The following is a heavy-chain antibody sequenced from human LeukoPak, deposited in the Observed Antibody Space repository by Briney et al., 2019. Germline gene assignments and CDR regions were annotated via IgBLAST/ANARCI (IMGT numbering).Heavy chain of an antibody. CDR2: IDHSGST. D-gene: IGHD3-10*01. J-gene: IGHJ4*02. V-gene: IGHV4-34*01. Sequence: SETLSLTCAVYGGSFSGYYWSWIRQPPGKGLELIGEIDHSGSTNYNPSLKSRVTISVDTSKNQFSLKLSSVTAADTAVYYCAGRGVTMDYWGQGTLVTVSS. CDR1: GGSFSGYY. CDR3: AGRGVTMDY.